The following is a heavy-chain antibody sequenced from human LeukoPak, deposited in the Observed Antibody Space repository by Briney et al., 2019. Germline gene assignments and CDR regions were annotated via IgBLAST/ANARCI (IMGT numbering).Heavy chain of an antibody. CDR2: IYYSGST. CDR1: GGSISSGDYY. V-gene: IGHV4-30-4*01. D-gene: IGHD7-27*01. J-gene: IGHJ2*01. CDR3: ARRGSLSNWGIAMSWYFDL. Sequence: PSETLSLTCTVSGGSISSGDYYWGWIRQPPGKGLEWIGYIYYSGSTYYNPSLKSRVTISVDTSKNQFSLKLSSVTAADTAVYYCARRGSLSNWGIAMSWYFDLWGRGTLVTVSS.